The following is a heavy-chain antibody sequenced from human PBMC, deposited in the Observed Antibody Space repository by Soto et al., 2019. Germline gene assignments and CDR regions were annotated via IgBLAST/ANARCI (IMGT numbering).Heavy chain of an antibody. Sequence: QVQLVESGGGVVQPGRSLRLSCAASGFTFSSYGMHLVRQTPGKGLEWVAVIWYDGSNKYYADSVKGRFTISRDNSKNTLYLQMNSLRAEDTAVYYCARDRGDYDILTGYYHPFDYWGQGTLVTVS. D-gene: IGHD3-9*01. CDR2: IWYDGSNK. J-gene: IGHJ4*02. CDR3: ARDRGDYDILTGYYHPFDY. CDR1: GFTFSSYG. V-gene: IGHV3-33*01.